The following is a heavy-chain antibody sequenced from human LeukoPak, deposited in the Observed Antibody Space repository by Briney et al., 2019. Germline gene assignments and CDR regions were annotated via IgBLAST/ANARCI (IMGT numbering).Heavy chain of an antibody. D-gene: IGHD5-24*01. CDR1: GFASGSYS. Sequence: PGGSLRLSCVASGFASGSYSMSWVRQAPGQGLEWVASIKHDGREKHYLDSVKGRFAISRDNTKNSLYLQINSLRAEDAAVYYSARGRVDSNYSHLDSWGQGTLVTVSS. V-gene: IGHV3-7*01. CDR2: IKHDGREK. CDR3: ARGRVDSNYSHLDS. J-gene: IGHJ4*02.